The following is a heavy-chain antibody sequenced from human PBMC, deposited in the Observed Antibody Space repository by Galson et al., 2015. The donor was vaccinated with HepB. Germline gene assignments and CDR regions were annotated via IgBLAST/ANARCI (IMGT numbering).Heavy chain of an antibody. J-gene: IGHJ4*02. CDR3: AKSGYGDYDTPYYFDY. CDR2: ISYDGSNK. Sequence: SLRLSCAASGFIFTNYGMHWVRQAPGKGLESVAVISYDGSNKYYADSVKGRFTISRDNSKNTLYLQMNGLRAEDTALYYCAKSGYGDYDTPYYFDYWGQGNLVTVSS. D-gene: IGHD4-17*01. CDR1: GFIFTNYG. V-gene: IGHV3-30*18.